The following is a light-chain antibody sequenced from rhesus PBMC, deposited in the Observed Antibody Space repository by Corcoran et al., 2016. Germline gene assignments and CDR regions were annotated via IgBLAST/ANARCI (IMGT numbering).Light chain of an antibody. CDR3: QKNSSSPMYS. CDR2: GAS. CDR1: QSVGSS. J-gene: IGKJ2*01. Sequence: QVILTQSPATLSLSPGERATLSCRASQSVGSSLAWYQQKPGQAPGLLIYGASSRATGIPNRVRGSGAGTEFSLNVSSLEPEDFAVYYCQKNSSSPMYSFGQGTKVEIK. V-gene: IGKV3-53*01.